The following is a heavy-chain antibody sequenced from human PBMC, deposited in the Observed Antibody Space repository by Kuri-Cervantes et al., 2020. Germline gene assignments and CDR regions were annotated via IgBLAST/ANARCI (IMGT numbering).Heavy chain of an antibody. CDR2: ISAYNGNT. J-gene: IGHJ4*02. Sequence: ASVKVSCKASGYTFTSYGISWVRQAPGQGLEWMGWISAYNGNTNYAQKLQGRVTMTTDTSTSTAYMELGSLRSDDTAVYYCAREARDYDFWSGYRDYWGQGTLVTVSS. V-gene: IGHV1-18*01. D-gene: IGHD3-3*01. CDR3: AREARDYDFWSGYRDY. CDR1: GYTFTSYG.